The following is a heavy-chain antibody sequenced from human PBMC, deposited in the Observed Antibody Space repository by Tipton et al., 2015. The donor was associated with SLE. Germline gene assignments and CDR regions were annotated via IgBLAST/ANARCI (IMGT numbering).Heavy chain of an antibody. V-gene: IGHV4-34*01. CDR3: ASRSTAVPTGGGAFYI. CDR1: GGSFSGYY. D-gene: IGHD4-17*01. Sequence: TLSLTCAVYGGSFSGYYWSWIRQPPGKGLEWIGEINHSGSTNYNPSLKRRITISVDTSKNQFSLKLSSVTAADTAVYYCASRSTAVPTGGGAFYIWGQGTMVTVSS. J-gene: IGHJ3*02. CDR2: INHSGST.